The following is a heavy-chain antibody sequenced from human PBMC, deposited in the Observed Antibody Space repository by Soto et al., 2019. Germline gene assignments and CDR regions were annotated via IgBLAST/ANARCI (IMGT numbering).Heavy chain of an antibody. CDR2: IYYSGST. CDR3: ARVSRYGDVDY. Sequence: QVQLQESGPGLVKPSETLSLTCTVSGGSISSYYWSWIRQPPGKGLEWIGYIYYSGSTNYNPSLRSRATLSAXTSKNQFSLKLSSVTAADTAVYYCARVSRYGDVDYWGQGTLVTVSS. D-gene: IGHD4-17*01. J-gene: IGHJ4*02. CDR1: GGSISSYY. V-gene: IGHV4-59*01.